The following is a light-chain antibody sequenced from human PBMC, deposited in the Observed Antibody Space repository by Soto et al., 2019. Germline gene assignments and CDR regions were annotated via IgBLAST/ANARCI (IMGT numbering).Light chain of an antibody. CDR1: QAISNY. CDR2: DAS. Sequence: DIQMTQSPSSLSASVGDRVTITCQASQAISNYLNWYQQKPGKAPKLLIYDASNLETGVPSRFSGSGSGTDFTFTISSLQPEDIATYYCQQYDNLPRITFGQGTRLEIK. V-gene: IGKV1-33*01. J-gene: IGKJ5*01. CDR3: QQYDNLPRIT.